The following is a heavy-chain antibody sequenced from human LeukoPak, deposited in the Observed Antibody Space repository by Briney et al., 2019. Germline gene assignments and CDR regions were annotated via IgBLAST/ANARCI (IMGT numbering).Heavy chain of an antibody. Sequence: GGSLRLSCAASGFTFSTYEMNWVRQAPGKGLEWVSYISGSGNTIYYADSVKGRFTISRDNAKNSLYLQMNSLRAEDTAVYYCARPWQDIVVVTAEEDAFDIWGQGTMVTVSS. V-gene: IGHV3-48*03. D-gene: IGHD2-2*01. CDR1: GFTFSTYE. J-gene: IGHJ3*02. CDR3: ARPWQDIVVVTAEEDAFDI. CDR2: ISGSGNTI.